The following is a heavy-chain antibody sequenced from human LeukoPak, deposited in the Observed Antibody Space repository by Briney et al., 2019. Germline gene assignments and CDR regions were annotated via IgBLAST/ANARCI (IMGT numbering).Heavy chain of an antibody. CDR1: GFTFSSYE. J-gene: IGHJ2*01. Sequence: PGGSLRLSCAASGFTFSSYEMNWVRQAPGKGLEWVSYISSSGSTIYYADSVKGRFTISRDNAKNSLYLQMNSLRAGDTAFYYCARVPKGSHAVVPATLEASWYFDLWGRGTLVTVSS. V-gene: IGHV3-48*03. D-gene: IGHD2-2*01. CDR2: ISSSGSTI. CDR3: ARVPKGSHAVVPATLEASWYFDL.